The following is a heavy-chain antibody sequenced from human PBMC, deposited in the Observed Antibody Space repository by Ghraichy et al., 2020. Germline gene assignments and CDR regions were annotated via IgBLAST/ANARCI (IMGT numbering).Heavy chain of an antibody. D-gene: IGHD2-21*02. CDR1: GFTFSNYD. Sequence: GESLNISCVASGFTFSNYDVHWVRQAPGKGLEWVAVISYDGSRKFYGDSVKGRFTISRDNAKNTLYLQMNSLRGEDTAVYHCANGPFHSCGVGCYSDYFDYWGQGTLVTVSS. CDR2: ISYDGSRK. V-gene: IGHV3-30*18. J-gene: IGHJ4*02. CDR3: ANGPFHSCGVGCYSDYFDY.